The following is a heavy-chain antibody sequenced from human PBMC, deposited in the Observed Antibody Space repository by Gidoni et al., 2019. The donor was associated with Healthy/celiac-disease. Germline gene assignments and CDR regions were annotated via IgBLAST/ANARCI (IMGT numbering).Heavy chain of an antibody. CDR1: GGSISSSSYD. J-gene: IGHJ5*02. D-gene: IGHD2-2*01. Sequence: QLQLQESGPGLVKPSETLSLTCTVSGGSISSSSYDWGWIRQPPGKGLEWIGSIYYSGSTYYNPSLKSRVTISVDTSKNQFSLKLSSVTAADTAVYYCARRICSSTSCYPLFGDNWFDPWGQGTLVTVSS. CDR2: IYYSGST. V-gene: IGHV4-39*01. CDR3: ARRICSSTSCYPLFGDNWFDP.